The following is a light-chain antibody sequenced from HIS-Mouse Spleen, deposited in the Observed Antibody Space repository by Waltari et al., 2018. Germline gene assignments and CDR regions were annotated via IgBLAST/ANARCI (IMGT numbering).Light chain of an antibody. J-gene: IGKJ1*01. V-gene: IGKV1-5*03. CDR3: QQYNSYSWT. CDR2: KAS. CDR1: QSISSW. Sequence: DIQLHQSPSTLSASVGLRVTITCRASQSISSWLAWYQQKPGKAPKLLIYKASSLESGVPSRFSGSGSGTEFTLTISSLQPDDFATYYCQQYNSYSWTFGQGTKVEIK.